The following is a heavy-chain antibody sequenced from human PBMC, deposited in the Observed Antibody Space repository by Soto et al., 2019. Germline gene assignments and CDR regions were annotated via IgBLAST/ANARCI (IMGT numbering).Heavy chain of an antibody. CDR3: ARGRMIGVFDP. V-gene: IGHV3-21*01. CDR1: GFTFSSYS. Sequence: EVQLVESGGGLVKPGGSLRLSCAASGFTFSSYSMNWVRQAPGKGLEWVSSISSSSSYIYYADSVKGGFTISRDNAKNSLYLQMSSLRAEDTAVYYCARGRMIGVFDPLGQGTLVTVSS. J-gene: IGHJ5*02. CDR2: ISSSSSYI. D-gene: IGHD3-16*01.